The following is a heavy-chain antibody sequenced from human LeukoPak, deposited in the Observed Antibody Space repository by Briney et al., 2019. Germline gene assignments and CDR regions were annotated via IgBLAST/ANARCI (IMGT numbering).Heavy chain of an antibody. V-gene: IGHV4-59*01. Sequence: SETLSLTCTVSGGSISTYYWSWIRQPPRKGLEWIGYIYYSGSTNYNPSLKSRVTTSVDTSKNQFSLKLSSVTAADTAVYYCARDTGTVVDYWGQGTLVTVSS. CDR2: IYYSGST. J-gene: IGHJ4*02. CDR3: ARDTGTVVDY. D-gene: IGHD4-23*01. CDR1: GGSISTYY.